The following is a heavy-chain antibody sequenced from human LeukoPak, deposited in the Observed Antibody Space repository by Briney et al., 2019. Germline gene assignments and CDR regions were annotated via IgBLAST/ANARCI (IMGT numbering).Heavy chain of an antibody. CDR3: AITIVGATDWFDP. D-gene: IGHD1-26*01. CDR1: GFIFSNYW. Sequence: GGSLRLSCAASGFIFSNYWMHWVRQAPGKGLVWVSRINSDGRSTNYADSVMGRFSISRDYAENTVYLQMNGLRAEDTAVYYCAITIVGATDWFDPWGQGTLVTVSS. V-gene: IGHV3-74*01. CDR2: INSDGRST. J-gene: IGHJ5*02.